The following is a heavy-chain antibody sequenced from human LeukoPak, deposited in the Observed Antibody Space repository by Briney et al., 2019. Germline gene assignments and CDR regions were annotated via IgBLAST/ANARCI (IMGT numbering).Heavy chain of an antibody. J-gene: IGHJ4*02. CDR3: ARSGCTNGVCYKDY. V-gene: IGHV4-38-2*02. Sequence: PSETLSLTCTVSGYSISSGYYWGWIRQPPGKGLEWIGSIYHSGSTYYNPSLKSRVTISVDTSKNQFSLKLSSVTAADTAVYYCARSGCTNGVCYKDYWGQGTLATVSS. CDR1: GYSISSGYY. CDR2: IYHSGST. D-gene: IGHD2-8*01.